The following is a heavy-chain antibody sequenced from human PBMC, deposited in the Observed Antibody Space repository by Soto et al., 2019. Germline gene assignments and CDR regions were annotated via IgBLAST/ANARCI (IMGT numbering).Heavy chain of an antibody. Sequence: QVQLVQSGAEVKKPGSSVKVSCKASGGTFSSYAISWVRQAPGQGLEWMGGIIPIFGTANYAQKFQGRVTITADESTSRFSLEISSLRSEDTAVSYCARDRGQIAIYVSYSSGMAVWGQGTTVTVSS. J-gene: IGHJ6*02. D-gene: IGHD2-21*01. CDR1: GGTFSSYA. CDR2: IIPIFGTA. V-gene: IGHV1-69*01. CDR3: ARDRGQIAIYVSYSSGMAV.